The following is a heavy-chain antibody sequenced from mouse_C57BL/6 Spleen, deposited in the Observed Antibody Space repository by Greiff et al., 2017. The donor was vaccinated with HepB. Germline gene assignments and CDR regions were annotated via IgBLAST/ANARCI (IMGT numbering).Heavy chain of an antibody. V-gene: IGHV1-81*01. J-gene: IGHJ4*01. CDR1: GYTFTSYG. CDR3: ARYYYGSSYVDAMDY. Sequence: VQLQESGAELARPGASVKLSCKASGYTFTSYGISWVKQRTGQGLEWIGEIYPRSGNTYYNEKFKGKATLTADKSSSTAYMELRSLTSEDSAVYFCARYYYGSSYVDAMDYWGQGTSVTVSS. D-gene: IGHD1-1*01. CDR2: IYPRSGNT.